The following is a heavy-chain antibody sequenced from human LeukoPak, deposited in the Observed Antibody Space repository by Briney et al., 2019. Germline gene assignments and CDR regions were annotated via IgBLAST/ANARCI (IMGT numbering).Heavy chain of an antibody. CDR3: ARLYYDSSGHY. D-gene: IGHD3-22*01. Sequence: SETLSLTCTVSGGSISSNYWSWIRQPPGKGLEWIGYIYYSGSTNYNPSLKSRVTISVDTSKNQFSLRLSSVTAADTAVYYCARLYYDSSGHYWGQGTLVTVSS. J-gene: IGHJ4*02. V-gene: IGHV4-59*01. CDR2: IYYSGST. CDR1: GGSISSNY.